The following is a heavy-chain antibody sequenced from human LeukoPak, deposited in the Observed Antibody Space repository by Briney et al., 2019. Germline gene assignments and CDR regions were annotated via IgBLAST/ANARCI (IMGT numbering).Heavy chain of an antibody. CDR3: ARVVDETAFDI. D-gene: IGHD3-16*02. CDR1: GFTFSNYA. Sequence: GGSLRLSCAASGFTFSNYAMHWVRQAPGKGLEYVSAISADGGHTYYANSVKGRFTISRDNSKNTLYFQMGSLRAEDMAVYYCARVVDETAFDIWGQGTMVTVSS. J-gene: IGHJ3*02. CDR2: ISADGGHT. V-gene: IGHV3-64*01.